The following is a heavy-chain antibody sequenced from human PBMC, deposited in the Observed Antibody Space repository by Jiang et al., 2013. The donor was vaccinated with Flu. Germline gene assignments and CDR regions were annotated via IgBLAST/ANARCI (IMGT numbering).Heavy chain of an antibody. CDR2: IRFDGSNG. CDR1: GFSFNYYA. J-gene: IGHJ4*02. Sequence: LVESGGGVVQPGGSLRLSCAASGFSFNYYAMYWVRQPPGKGLEWVASIRFDGSNGVYSDSVKGRFTISRDNSKNTLFLQMNSLRPDDTSVYYCATLRGSSYDTYLADSWGQGTLVIVSS. CDR3: ATLRGSSYDTYLADS. D-gene: IGHD3-3*01. V-gene: IGHV3-30*02.